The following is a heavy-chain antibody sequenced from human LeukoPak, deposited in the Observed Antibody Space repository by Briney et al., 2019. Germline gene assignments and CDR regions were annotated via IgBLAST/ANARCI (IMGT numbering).Heavy chain of an antibody. V-gene: IGHV1-18*01. CDR2: ISAHNGYT. Sequence: ASVKVSCKASGYPFTSYGISWVRQAPGQGLEWMGWISAHNGYTNYAQKLQGRVTMTTGTSTSTVYMELRSLTSDDTAVYYCARDVTYEVDYWGQGTLVTVSS. CDR3: ARDVTYEVDY. J-gene: IGHJ4*02. D-gene: IGHD5-12*01. CDR1: GYPFTSYG.